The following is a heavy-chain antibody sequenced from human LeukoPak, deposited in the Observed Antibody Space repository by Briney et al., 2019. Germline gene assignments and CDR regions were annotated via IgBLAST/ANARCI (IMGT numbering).Heavy chain of an antibody. J-gene: IGHJ3*02. V-gene: IGHV4-39*07. D-gene: IGHD6-13*01. CDR2: MFYSGTT. CDR3: AREKGAAAALDAFDI. CDR1: GGSISSSGKY. Sequence: SETLSLTCSVSGGSISSSGKYGAWIRQPPGKGLEWMGSMFYSGTTYYNPSLKSRVTISVDTSKNQFSLKLSSVTAADTAVYYCAREKGAAAALDAFDIWGQGTMVTVSS.